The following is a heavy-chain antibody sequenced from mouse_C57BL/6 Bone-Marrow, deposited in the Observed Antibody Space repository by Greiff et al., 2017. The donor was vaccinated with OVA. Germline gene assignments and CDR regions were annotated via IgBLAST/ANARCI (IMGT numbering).Heavy chain of an antibody. CDR3: AKGQIRVYFDD. Sequence: VQLQQSGPELVKPGASVKISCKASGYAFTSSWMNWVKQRPGQGLEWIGRIYPGDGGTNYNGKFKGKATLTADKSSSTAYMQLSSLTSEDSAVYFGAKGQIRVYFDDWGGGTTLTVSS. V-gene: IGHV1-82*01. CDR1: GYAFTSSW. D-gene: IGHD6-1*01. J-gene: IGHJ2*01. CDR2: IYPGDGGT.